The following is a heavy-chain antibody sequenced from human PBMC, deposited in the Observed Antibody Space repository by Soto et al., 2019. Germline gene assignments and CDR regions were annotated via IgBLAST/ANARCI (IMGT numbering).Heavy chain of an antibody. CDR3: ARGYYYGSGSYYNPDAFDI. Sequence: GASVKVSCKASGYTFTSYGISWVRQAPGQGLEWMGWISAYNGNTNYAQKLQGRVTMTTDTSTSTAYMELRSLRSDDTAVYYCARGYYYGSGSYYNPDAFDIWGQGTIVTVSS. J-gene: IGHJ3*02. D-gene: IGHD3-10*01. CDR1: GYTFTSYG. V-gene: IGHV1-18*04. CDR2: ISAYNGNT.